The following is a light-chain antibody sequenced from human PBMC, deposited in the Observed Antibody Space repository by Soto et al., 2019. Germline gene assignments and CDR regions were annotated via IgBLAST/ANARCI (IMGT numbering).Light chain of an antibody. CDR2: HAS. CDR1: QTVATN. V-gene: IGKV3D-15*01. Sequence: IVMTQSPATLSVSPGERVTLSCRASQTVATNLAWYQQKPGQAPRLLIYHASTRATGIPARFSGSGSGTEFTLTLSPLQSEDFALYYSKKYNKWPPWKFGQGTXV. J-gene: IGKJ1*01. CDR3: KKYNKWPPWK.